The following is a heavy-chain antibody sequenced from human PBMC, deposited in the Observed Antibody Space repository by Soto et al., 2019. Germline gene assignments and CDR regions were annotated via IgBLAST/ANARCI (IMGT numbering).Heavy chain of an antibody. CDR2: ISWNSGSI. CDR3: AKEAADGSGSYFDY. CDR1: GFTFDDYA. D-gene: IGHD3-10*01. J-gene: IGHJ4*02. Sequence: LRLSCAASGFTFDDYAMHWVRQAPGKGLEWVSGISWNSGSIGYADSVKGRFTISRDNAKNSLYLQMNSLRAEDTALYYCAKEAADGSGSYFDYWGQGTLVTVSS. V-gene: IGHV3-9*01.